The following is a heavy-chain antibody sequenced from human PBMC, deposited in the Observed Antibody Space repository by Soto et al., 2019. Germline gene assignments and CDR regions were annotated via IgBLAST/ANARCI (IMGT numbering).Heavy chain of an antibody. Sequence: GGSLRLSCAASGFTFSSYDMHWVRQATGKGLEWVSAIGTAGDTYYPGSVKGRFTISRENAKNSLYLQMNSLRAGDTAVYYCARGANVLLWFGEVGRGAFDIWGQGTMVTVSS. CDR1: GFTFSSYD. V-gene: IGHV3-13*04. D-gene: IGHD3-10*01. CDR3: ARGANVLLWFGEVGRGAFDI. CDR2: IGTAGDT. J-gene: IGHJ3*02.